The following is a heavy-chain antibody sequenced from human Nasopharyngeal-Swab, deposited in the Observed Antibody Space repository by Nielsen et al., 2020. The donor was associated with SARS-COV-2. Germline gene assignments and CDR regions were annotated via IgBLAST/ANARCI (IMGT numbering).Heavy chain of an antibody. J-gene: IGHJ4*02. CDR3: ARRYSSGSRGGLDY. Sequence: ASVKVSCKASGYTFTGYYMHWVRQAPGQGLEWMGRINPNSGGTNYAQKFQGRVTMTRDTSISTAYMELSRLRSDDTAVYYCARRYSSGSRGGLDYWGRGTLVTVSS. CDR1: GYTFTGYY. CDR2: INPNSGGT. D-gene: IGHD6-19*01. V-gene: IGHV1-2*06.